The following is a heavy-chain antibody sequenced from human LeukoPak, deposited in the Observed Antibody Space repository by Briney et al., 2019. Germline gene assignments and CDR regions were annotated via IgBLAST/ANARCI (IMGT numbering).Heavy chain of an antibody. V-gene: IGHV3-53*01. J-gene: IGHJ4*02. Sequence: GGSLRLSCAASGFTVSSNYMSWVRQALGKGLEWVSVIYSGGSTYYADSVKGRFTISRDNSKNTLYLQMNSLRAEDTARYYCAKVVYDFWSAIDYWGQGTLVTVSS. D-gene: IGHD3-3*01. CDR3: AKVVYDFWSAIDY. CDR1: GFTVSSNY. CDR2: IYSGGST.